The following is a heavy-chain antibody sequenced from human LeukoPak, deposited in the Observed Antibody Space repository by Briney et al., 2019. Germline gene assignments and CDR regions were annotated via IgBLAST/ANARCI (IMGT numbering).Heavy chain of an antibody. Sequence: GGSLGLSCAASGHTFSSYSMHCVPHAPAKGREWGSSISSSRYYIYYADSVKGRFTISRDNPKNSLYLQMNSLRAEYTAVYYCARGGDYGDFFDYWGQGTLVTVSS. CDR2: ISSSRYYI. V-gene: IGHV3-21*01. CDR3: ARGGDYGDFFDY. D-gene: IGHD4-17*01. CDR1: GHTFSSYS. J-gene: IGHJ4*02.